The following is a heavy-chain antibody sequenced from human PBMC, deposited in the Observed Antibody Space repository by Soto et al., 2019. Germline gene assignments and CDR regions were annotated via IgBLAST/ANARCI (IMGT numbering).Heavy chain of an antibody. D-gene: IGHD4-17*01. CDR3: AHAPPVTTGGDY. CDR2: IYWDDDK. CDR1: GFSLSTTGVG. J-gene: IGHJ4*02. Sequence: QITLKESGPTLVKPTQTLTLTCTFSGFSLSTTGVGVGWIRQPPGKALEWLALIYWDDDKRYSPSLKSRLTIXKXXSKNHVVLTMTNMDPIDTATYDCAHAPPVTTGGDYWGQGTLVTVSS. V-gene: IGHV2-5*02.